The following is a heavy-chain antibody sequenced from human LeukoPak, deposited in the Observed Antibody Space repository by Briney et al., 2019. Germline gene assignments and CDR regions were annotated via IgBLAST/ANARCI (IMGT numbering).Heavy chain of an antibody. D-gene: IGHD1-14*01. CDR1: EFTFSDYY. Sequence: GGSLRLSCAASEFTFSDYYMSWIRQAPGKGLEWVSYISSSGSTIYYADSVKGRFTISRDNAKNSLYLQMNSLRAEDTAVYYCARDRVNRNYLSSVDYWGQGTLVTVSS. J-gene: IGHJ4*02. V-gene: IGHV3-11*04. CDR3: ARDRVNRNYLSSVDY. CDR2: ISSSGSTI.